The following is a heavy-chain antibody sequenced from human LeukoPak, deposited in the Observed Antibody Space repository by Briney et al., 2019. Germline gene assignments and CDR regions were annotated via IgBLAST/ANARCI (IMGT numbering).Heavy chain of an antibody. CDR3: AKVQVVAAKNYYYYYMDV. CDR1: GFTFRNFG. CDR2: IRYDGSNK. J-gene: IGHJ6*03. D-gene: IGHD2-15*01. V-gene: IGHV3-30*02. Sequence: GGSLRLSCAGSGFTFRNFGMHWVRQAPGKGLEWVAFIRYDGSNKYYADSVKGRFIISRDNSKNTLYLQMNSLRAEDTAVYYCAKVQVVAAKNYYYYYMDVWGKGTMVTVSS.